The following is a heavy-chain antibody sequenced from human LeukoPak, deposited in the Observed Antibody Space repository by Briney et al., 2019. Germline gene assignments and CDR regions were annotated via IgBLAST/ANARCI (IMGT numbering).Heavy chain of an antibody. CDR1: GYSISSGYY. CDR2: IYHSGST. D-gene: IGHD2-21*02. Sequence: SETMSLTCTVSGYSISSGYYWGWIRQPPGKGLEWIGSIYHSGSTYYNPSLKSRVTISVDTSKNQFSLKLSSVTAADTAVYYCAREVVVTANSYYFDYWGQGTLVTVSS. CDR3: AREVVVTANSYYFDY. V-gene: IGHV4-38-2*02. J-gene: IGHJ4*02.